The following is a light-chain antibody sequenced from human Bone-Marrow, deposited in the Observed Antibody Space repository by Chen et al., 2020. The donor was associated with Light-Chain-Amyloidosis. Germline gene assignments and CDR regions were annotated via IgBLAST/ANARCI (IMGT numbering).Light chain of an antibody. J-gene: IGLJ2*01. CDR1: NSDVGAYNY. CDR2: DVS. V-gene: IGLV2-14*03. CDR3: SSYTSSSTRV. Sequence: QSALPQPAAVSGSPGQSITISCTGTNSDVGAYNYVSWYQQHPGDAPKLMIYDVSNRPSGVSNRFSGSKSGNTASLTISGLQAGDEANYYCSSYTSSSTRVFGGGTKLTVL.